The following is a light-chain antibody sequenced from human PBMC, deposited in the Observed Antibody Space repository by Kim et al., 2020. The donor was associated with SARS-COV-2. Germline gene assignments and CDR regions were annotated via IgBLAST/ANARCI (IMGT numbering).Light chain of an antibody. CDR1: QSVSSSY. V-gene: IGKV3-20*01. Sequence: LSPGERPTLSCRASQSVSSSYLAWYQQKPGQAPRLLIYGASSRATGIPDRFSGSGSGTDFTLTISRLEPEDFAVYYCQQYGSSSLTFGQGTKLEI. CDR3: QQYGSSSLT. J-gene: IGKJ2*01. CDR2: GAS.